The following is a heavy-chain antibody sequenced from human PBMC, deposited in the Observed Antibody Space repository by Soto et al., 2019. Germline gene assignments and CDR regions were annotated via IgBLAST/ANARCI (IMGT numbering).Heavy chain of an antibody. CDR3: ARHRGVGATGSFDY. CDR1: GYIFPTYW. V-gene: IGHV5-51*01. Sequence: GESLKISCKGFGYIFPTYWIGWVRQMPGKGLEWMGIIYPGDSDTRNSPSFQGQVTMSADKSISTAYLQWSSLKASDTAMYYCARHRGVGATGSFDYWGQGTLVTVSS. J-gene: IGHJ4*02. D-gene: IGHD1-26*01. CDR2: IYPGDSDT.